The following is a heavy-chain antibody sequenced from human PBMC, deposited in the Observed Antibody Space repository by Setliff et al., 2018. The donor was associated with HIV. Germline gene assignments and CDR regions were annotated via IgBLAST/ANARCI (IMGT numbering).Heavy chain of an antibody. CDR2: ISAYNGNT. CDR3: AREWRTAMVKYYFDY. Sequence: ASVKVSCKASGYTFTSYGISWVRQAPGQGLEWMGWISAYNGNTNYAQNFQGRVTVTTDTSTSTVYMELRSLRSDDTAVYYCAREWRTAMVKYYFDYWGQGTLVTVSS. CDR1: GYTFTSYG. V-gene: IGHV1-18*01. D-gene: IGHD5-18*01. J-gene: IGHJ4*02.